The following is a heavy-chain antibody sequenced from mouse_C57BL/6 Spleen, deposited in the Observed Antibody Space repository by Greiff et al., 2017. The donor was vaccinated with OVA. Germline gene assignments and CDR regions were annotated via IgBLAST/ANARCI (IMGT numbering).Heavy chain of an antibody. CDR3: ARRNWDYWYFDV. CDR1: GFTFSDYG. V-gene: IGHV5-17*01. D-gene: IGHD4-1*01. J-gene: IGHJ1*03. CDR2: ISSGSSTI. Sequence: DVHLVESGGGLVKPGGSLKLSCAASGFTFSDYGMHWVRQAPEKGLEWVAYISSGSSTIYYADTVKGRFTISRDNAKNTLFLQMTSLRSEDTAMYYCARRNWDYWYFDVWGTGTTVTVSS.